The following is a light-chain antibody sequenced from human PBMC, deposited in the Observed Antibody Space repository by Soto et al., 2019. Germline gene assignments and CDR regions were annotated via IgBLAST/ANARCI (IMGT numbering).Light chain of an antibody. V-gene: IGKV1-39*01. CDR1: LCIIMF. J-gene: IGKJ1*01. CDR2: SAS. CDR3: QARNDHPRP. Sequence: DIQMTQSRSSLSASVGDRVTITCRSILCIIMFLNWYQQKPGEAPKLLIYSASTLQSGVASRFTRSGSATYRTHTLPTLQATDFASSVCQARNDHPRPFAPATKV.